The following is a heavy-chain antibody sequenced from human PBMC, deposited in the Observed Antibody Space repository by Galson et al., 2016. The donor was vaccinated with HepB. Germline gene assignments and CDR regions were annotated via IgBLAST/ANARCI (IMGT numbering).Heavy chain of an antibody. J-gene: IGHJ6*02. CDR2: IGTAGDT. V-gene: IGHV3-13*01. CDR1: GSTFRTYD. Sequence: SLRLSCAASGSTFRTYDMHWVRQTKTKGLEWVSAIGTAGDTYYPDSVKGRFTISRENAKNSLYLQMNSLRAGDTAVYYCARGPYRRSSFYYGMDVWGQGTTVTVSS. CDR3: ARGPYRRSSFYYGMDV. D-gene: IGHD3-10*01.